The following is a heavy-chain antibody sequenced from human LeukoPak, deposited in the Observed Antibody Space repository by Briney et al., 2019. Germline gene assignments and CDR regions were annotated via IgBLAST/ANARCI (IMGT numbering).Heavy chain of an antibody. CDR1: GFTFDDYA. CDR2: ISWNSGSI. V-gene: IGHV3-9*01. D-gene: IGHD3-22*01. Sequence: GGSLRLSCAASGFTFDDYAMHWVRHAPGKGLEWVSGISWNSGSIGYADSVKGRFTISRDNAKNSLYLQMNSLRAEDTALYYCAKDSHDYYDSSGTLDYWGQGTLVTVSS. J-gene: IGHJ4*02. CDR3: AKDSHDYYDSSGTLDY.